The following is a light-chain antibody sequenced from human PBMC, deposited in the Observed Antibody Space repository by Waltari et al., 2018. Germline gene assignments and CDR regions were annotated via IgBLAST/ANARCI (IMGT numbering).Light chain of an antibody. J-gene: IGKJ1*01. CDR2: LGS. Sequence: DIVLTQSPLSLPVTPGEPASISCRSSQSLLHSNGYYYLDWYLQKPGQSPQVLIYLGSNRASGVPDRFSGSESGTDFTLKISRVEADDVGVYYCMQPLQTPWTFGQGTKVEIK. CDR1: QSLLHSNGYYY. CDR3: MQPLQTPWT. V-gene: IGKV2-28*01.